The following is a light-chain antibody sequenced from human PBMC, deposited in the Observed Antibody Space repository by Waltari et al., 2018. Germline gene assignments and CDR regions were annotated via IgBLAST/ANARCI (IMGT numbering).Light chain of an antibody. CDR3: VLYMGSGIRV. Sequence: QTVVTQEPSFSVSPGGTVTLTCGLSSGSVSTTYYPSWYQQTPGQAPRTLIFSTNIRSFGVPDRFSGAILGNKAALTITGAQADDESDYYCVLYMGSGIRVFGGGTKLTVL. V-gene: IGLV8-61*01. J-gene: IGLJ3*02. CDR2: STN. CDR1: SGSVSTTYY.